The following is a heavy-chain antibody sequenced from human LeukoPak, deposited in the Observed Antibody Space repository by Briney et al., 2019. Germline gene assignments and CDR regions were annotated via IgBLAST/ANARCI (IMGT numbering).Heavy chain of an antibody. CDR1: GCSISSYY. D-gene: IGHD6-19*01. J-gene: IGHJ4*02. CDR2: IYYSGST. V-gene: IGHV4-59*01. Sequence: PSETLSLTCTVSGCSISSYYWSWIRQPPGKGLEWIGYIYYSGSTNYNPSLKSRVTISVDTSKNQFSLKLSSVTAADTAVYYCARDSVAGTFDYWGQGTLVTVSS. CDR3: ARDSVAGTFDY.